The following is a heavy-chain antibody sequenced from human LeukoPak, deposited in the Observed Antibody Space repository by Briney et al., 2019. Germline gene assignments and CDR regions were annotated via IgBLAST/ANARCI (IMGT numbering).Heavy chain of an antibody. J-gene: IGHJ4*02. Sequence: GGSLRLSCAASGFTFSSYAMHWVRQAPGKGLEWVAFIRYAGSNKYYADSAKGRFTISRANSKNTLYLQMNSLRAEDTAVYYWSAGRGYGGYASDDRGFDYWGQGSLVTVSS. CDR3: SAGRGYGGYASDDRGFDY. D-gene: IGHD5-12*01. CDR2: IRYAGSNK. CDR1: GFTFSSYA. V-gene: IGHV3-30*02.